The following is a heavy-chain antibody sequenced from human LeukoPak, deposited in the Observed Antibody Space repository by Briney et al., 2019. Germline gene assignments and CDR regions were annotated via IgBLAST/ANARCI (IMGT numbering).Heavy chain of an antibody. CDR3: ARDRGMTTVTWMILKTDAFDI. D-gene: IGHD4-17*01. J-gene: IGHJ3*02. CDR1: GFTFSYYY. V-gene: IGHV3-11*06. CDR2: IGSSSSYT. Sequence: GSLRLSCAASGFTFSYYYMSWIRQAPGKGLEWVSSIGSSSSYTNYSDSVKGRFTISRDNAKNSLYLQMNSLRAEDTAVYYCARDRGMTTVTWMILKTDAFDIWGQGTMVTVSS.